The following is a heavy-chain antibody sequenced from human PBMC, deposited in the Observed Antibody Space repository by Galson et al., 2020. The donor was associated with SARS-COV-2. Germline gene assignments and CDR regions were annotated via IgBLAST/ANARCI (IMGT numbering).Heavy chain of an antibody. D-gene: IGHD1-26*01. CDR2: ISYDGSNK. Sequence: SLRLSCAASGFTFSSYAMHWVRQAPGKGLEWVAVISYDGSNKYYADSVKGRFTISRDNSKNTLYLQMNSLRAEDTAVYYCARQPLWELLPCFDYWGQGTLVTVSS. CDR1: GFTFSSYA. V-gene: IGHV3-30*04. J-gene: IGHJ4*02. CDR3: ARQPLWELLPCFDY.